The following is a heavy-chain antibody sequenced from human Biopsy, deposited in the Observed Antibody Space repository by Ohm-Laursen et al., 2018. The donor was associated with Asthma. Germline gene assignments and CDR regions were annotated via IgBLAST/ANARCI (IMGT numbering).Heavy chain of an antibody. D-gene: IGHD5-12*01. V-gene: IGHV3-30*18. J-gene: IGHJ4*02. CDR1: GFAFDSYA. Sequence: SLRLSCAASGFAFDSYAMHWVRQAPGKGLEWVAVISYDGNHKFYEDSVKGRFTISRDNSKNTLYLQMSSLRTEDTAVYYCAKRRGYSGHDNDYWGQGTLVIVSS. CDR3: AKRRGYSGHDNDY. CDR2: ISYDGNHK.